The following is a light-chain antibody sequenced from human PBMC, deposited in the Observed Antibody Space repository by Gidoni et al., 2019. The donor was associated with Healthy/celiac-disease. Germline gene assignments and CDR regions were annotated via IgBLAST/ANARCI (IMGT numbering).Light chain of an antibody. V-gene: IGKV1-5*01. CDR1: QSISSW. CDR2: DAS. Sequence: DIQMPQSPSTLSASVGDRVTITCRASQSISSWLAWYQQKPGKAPTLLIYDASSLESGVPSRFSGSGSGTEFTLTISSLQPDDVATYYCQQYNSYSWTFGRGTKVEIK. CDR3: QQYNSYSWT. J-gene: IGKJ1*01.